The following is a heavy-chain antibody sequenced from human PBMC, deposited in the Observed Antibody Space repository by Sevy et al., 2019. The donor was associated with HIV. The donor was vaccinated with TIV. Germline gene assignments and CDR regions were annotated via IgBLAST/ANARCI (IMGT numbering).Heavy chain of an antibody. CDR1: GFSLNTYW. J-gene: IGHJ6*02. CDR2: IRYDGSNK. CDR3: AREKVDTSMIFVEYYGMDV. Sequence: GGSLRLSCAASGFSLNTYWMSWVRQAPGKGLEWVAVIRYDGSNKHYGHSVKGRFTISRDNSKNARYLQMSSLRAEDTAVYYCAREKVDTSMIFVEYYGMDVWGQGTTVTVSS. D-gene: IGHD5-18*01. V-gene: IGHV3-33*08.